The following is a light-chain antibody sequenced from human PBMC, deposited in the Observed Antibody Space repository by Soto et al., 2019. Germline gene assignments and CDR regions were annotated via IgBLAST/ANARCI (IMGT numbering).Light chain of an antibody. J-gene: IGLJ3*02. CDR2: GVT. V-gene: IGLV2-8*01. CDR1: VSDIGAYNF. CDR3: YSYAGRNIWV. Sequence: QSALAQPPSASGSPGQSVTISCTGSVSDIGAYNFVSWYQQHPGKAPKLMIFGVTERPSGVPDRVSGSKSGNTASLTVSGLKADDEAVYYCYSYAGRNIWVFGGGTKVTVL.